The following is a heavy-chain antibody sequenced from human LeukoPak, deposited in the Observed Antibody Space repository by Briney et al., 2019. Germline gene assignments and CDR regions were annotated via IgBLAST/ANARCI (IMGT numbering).Heavy chain of an antibody. D-gene: IGHD2-15*01. V-gene: IGHV3-48*02. Sequence: GGSLRLSCAASGFTFSTSNMNWVRQAPGKGLEWVSYISSGVTTIYYADSVKGRFTISRDNAKNSLYLQMNSPIDEDTAVYYCARVRCSAGTCSYFDYWGQGTLVTVSS. CDR3: ARVRCSAGTCSYFDY. CDR1: GFTFSTSN. CDR2: ISSGVTTI. J-gene: IGHJ4*02.